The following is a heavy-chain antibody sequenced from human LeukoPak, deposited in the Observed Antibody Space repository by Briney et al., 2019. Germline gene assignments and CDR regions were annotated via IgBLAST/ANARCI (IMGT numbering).Heavy chain of an antibody. Sequence: GGSLRLSCAASGFTFNDFAMTWVRQAPGKGLEWDSSIGDAGTYYADSVKGRFTISRDNSKNMLYLQLNSLRAGATAMYYCAKNLGPFDVRGQGTMVTVSS. CDR1: GFTFNDFA. D-gene: IGHD3-16*01. V-gene: IGHV3-23*01. CDR2: IGDAGT. CDR3: AKNLGPFDV. J-gene: IGHJ3*01.